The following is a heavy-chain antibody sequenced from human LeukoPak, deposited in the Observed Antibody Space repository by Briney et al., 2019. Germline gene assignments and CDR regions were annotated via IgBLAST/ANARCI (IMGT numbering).Heavy chain of an antibody. D-gene: IGHD3-22*01. J-gene: IGHJ2*01. V-gene: IGHV3-48*03. CDR3: ARGDDGSGYVDSYYYFDL. CDR2: ISGSGTTT. Sequence: AGTLSLSCEASGITFSSDDLNWIRQAPGKGLEWISYISGSGTTTHYAASVRGRFTISRDNSINSLSLQMYSLRGEDTAVYYCARGDDGSGYVDSYYYFDLWGRGTLVTVSS. CDR1: GITFSSDD.